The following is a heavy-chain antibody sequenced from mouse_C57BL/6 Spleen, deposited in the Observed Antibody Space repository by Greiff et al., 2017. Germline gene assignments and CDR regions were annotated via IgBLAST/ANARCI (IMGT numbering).Heavy chain of an antibody. CDR3: ARTHYYGSSWFAY. CDR2: INPSNGGS. Sequence: QVQLQQPGPELVKPGASVKLSCKASGYTFPSYWMHWVKQRPGQGLEWIGNINPSNGGSNYNEKVKIKATVTVDKSSSTAYMKLSSLTSEDSAVYYCARTHYYGSSWFAYWGQGTLVTVSA. CDR1: GYTFPSYW. D-gene: IGHD1-1*01. V-gene: IGHV1-53*01. J-gene: IGHJ3*01.